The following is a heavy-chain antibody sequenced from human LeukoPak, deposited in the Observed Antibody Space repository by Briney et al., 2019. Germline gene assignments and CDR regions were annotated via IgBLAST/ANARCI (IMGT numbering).Heavy chain of an antibody. V-gene: IGHV1-69*06. Sequence: ASVKVSCNASGGTFSSYAISWVRQAPGQGLEWMGGIIPIFGTANYAQKFQGRVTITADKSTSTAYMELSSLRSEDTAVYYCARDISGTLLAYMDVWGKGTTVTVSS. D-gene: IGHD3-10*01. J-gene: IGHJ6*03. CDR2: IIPIFGTA. CDR3: ARDISGTLLAYMDV. CDR1: GGTFSSYA.